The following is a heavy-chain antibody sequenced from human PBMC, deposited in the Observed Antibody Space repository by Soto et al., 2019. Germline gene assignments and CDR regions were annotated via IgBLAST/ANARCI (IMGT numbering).Heavy chain of an antibody. CDR3: ARGGYEYYGMDV. CDR1: GFTFSSYA. V-gene: IGHV3-30-3*01. J-gene: IGHJ6*02. CDR2: ISYDGSNK. Sequence: QVQLVESGGGVVQPGRSLRLSCAASGFTFSSYAMHWVRQAPGKGLEWVAVISYDGSNKNYADSVKGRFTISRDNSKNTLYLQMNSLRAEDTAVYYCARGGYEYYGMDVWGQGTTVTVSS.